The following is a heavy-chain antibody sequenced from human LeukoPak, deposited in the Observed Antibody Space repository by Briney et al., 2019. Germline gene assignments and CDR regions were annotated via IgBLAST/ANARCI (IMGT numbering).Heavy chain of an antibody. D-gene: IGHD1-26*01. J-gene: IGHJ4*02. CDR3: ARGEYSGSTYYFDY. V-gene: IGHV4-61*01. CDR1: GGSVSSGSYY. CDR2: IYYSGST. Sequence: SETLSLTCTVSGGSVSSGSYYWSWIRQPPGKGLEWIGYIYYSGSTNYNPSLKSRVTISVDTSKNQFSLKLSSVTAADTAVYYCARGEYSGSTYYFDYWGQGTLVTVSS.